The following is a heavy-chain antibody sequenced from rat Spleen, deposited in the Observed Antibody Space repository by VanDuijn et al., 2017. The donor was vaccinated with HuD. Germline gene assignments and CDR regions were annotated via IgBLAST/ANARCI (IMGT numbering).Heavy chain of an antibody. J-gene: IGHJ2*01. CDR2: ISYDGSGT. Sequence: EVQLVESGGGLVQPGRSLKLSCAASGFTFSDYYMAWVRQAPTKGLEWVASISYDGSGTDYRDSVKGRFTISRDNAKSTPYLKMDSLRSEDTATYYCARRGYNNYFFDYWGRGVMVTVSA. D-gene: IGHD4-1*01. CDR3: ARRGYNNYFFDY. V-gene: IGHV5-7*01. CDR1: GFTFSDYY.